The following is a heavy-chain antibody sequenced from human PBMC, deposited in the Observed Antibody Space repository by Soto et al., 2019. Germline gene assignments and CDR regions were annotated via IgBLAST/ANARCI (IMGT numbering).Heavy chain of an antibody. CDR1: GYTFTSYD. J-gene: IGHJ6*02. Sequence: ASVKVSCKASGYTFTSYDINWVRQATGQGLEWMGWMNPNSGNTDYAQKFQGRVTMTRNTSISTAYMELSSLRSEDTAVYYCARDYSSGYGMDVWGQGTMVTVSS. CDR2: MNPNSGNT. D-gene: IGHD6-19*01. CDR3: ARDYSSGYGMDV. V-gene: IGHV1-8*01.